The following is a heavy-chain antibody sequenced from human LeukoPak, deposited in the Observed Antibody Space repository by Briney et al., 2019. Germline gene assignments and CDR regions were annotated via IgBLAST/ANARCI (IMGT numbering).Heavy chain of an antibody. V-gene: IGHV3-20*04. CDR3: ARVPVRYGGNSNWFDP. Sequence: GGSLRLSCAASGFTFDDYGMSWVRQAPGKGLEWVSGINWNGGSTGYADSVKGRFTISRDNAKNSLYLQMNSLRAEDTAVYYCARVPVRYGGNSNWFDPWGQGTLVTVSS. D-gene: IGHD2-21*02. CDR2: INWNGGST. CDR1: GFTFDDYG. J-gene: IGHJ5*02.